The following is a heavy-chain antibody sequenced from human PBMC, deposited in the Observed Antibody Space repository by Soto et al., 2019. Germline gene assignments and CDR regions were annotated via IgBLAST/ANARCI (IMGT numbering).Heavy chain of an antibody. CDR1: GFTFSSYS. CDR2: ISSSSSYI. V-gene: IGHV3-21*01. J-gene: IGHJ5*02. Sequence: PGGSLRLSCAASGFTFSSYSMNWVRQAPGKGLEWVSSISSSSSYIYYADSVKGRFTISRDNAKNSLYLQMNSLRAEDTAVYYCARTYYYGSGSYYNVPFDPWGQGTLVTVSS. CDR3: ARTYYYGSGSYYNVPFDP. D-gene: IGHD3-10*01.